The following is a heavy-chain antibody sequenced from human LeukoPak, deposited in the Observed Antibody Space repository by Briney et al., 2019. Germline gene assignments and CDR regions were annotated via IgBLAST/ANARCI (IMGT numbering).Heavy chain of an antibody. D-gene: IGHD6-19*01. CDR3: AKPVSSGWLMQNCFDY. CDR2: ISYDGSNK. V-gene: IGHV3-30*18. Sequence: GGSLRLSCAASGFTFSSYGMHWVRQAPGKGLEWVAVISYDGSNKYYADSVKGRFTISRDNSKNTLYLQMNSLRAEDTAVYYCAKPVSSGWLMQNCFDYWGPGTLGTLPS. CDR1: GFTFSSYG. J-gene: IGHJ4*02.